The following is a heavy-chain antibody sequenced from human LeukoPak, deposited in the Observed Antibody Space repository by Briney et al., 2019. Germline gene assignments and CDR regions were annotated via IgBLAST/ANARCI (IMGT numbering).Heavy chain of an antibody. Sequence: GGSLRLSCAASGFTFSSYAMHWVRQAPGKGLEWVAVISYDGSNKYFADSVKGRFTISRDNSKNTLYLQMNSLRAEDTAVYYCARDRGYYDSSGLVDYWGQGTLVTVSS. D-gene: IGHD3-22*01. V-gene: IGHV3-30-3*01. CDR3: ARDRGYYDSSGLVDY. J-gene: IGHJ4*02. CDR1: GFTFSSYA. CDR2: ISYDGSNK.